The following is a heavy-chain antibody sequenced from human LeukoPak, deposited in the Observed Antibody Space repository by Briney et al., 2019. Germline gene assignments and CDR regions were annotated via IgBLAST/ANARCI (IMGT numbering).Heavy chain of an antibody. J-gene: IGHJ4*02. CDR1: GFTFSNYA. Sequence: GRSLRLSCAASGFTFSNYAMHWVRQAPGKGLEWLTVISFDGRNQYYADSVRGRITTSRDNSKNTLYVQMNSLRAEDTAMYYCARGALSSGWKTGINYWGQGTLVTASP. CDR2: ISFDGRNQ. CDR3: ARGALSSGWKTGINY. V-gene: IGHV3-30*03. D-gene: IGHD6-19*01.